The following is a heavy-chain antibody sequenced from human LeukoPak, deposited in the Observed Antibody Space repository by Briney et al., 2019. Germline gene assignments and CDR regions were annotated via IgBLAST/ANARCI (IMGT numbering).Heavy chain of an antibody. V-gene: IGHV1-69*13. Sequence: GASVKVSCKASGGTFSSYAISWVLQAPGQGLEWMGGIIPIFGTADYAQKFQGRVTITADESTSTAYMELSSLRSEDTAVYYCARVGSADYSNYYFDYWGQGTLVTVSS. CDR1: GGTFSSYA. D-gene: IGHD4-11*01. CDR3: ARVGSADYSNYYFDY. J-gene: IGHJ4*02. CDR2: IIPIFGTA.